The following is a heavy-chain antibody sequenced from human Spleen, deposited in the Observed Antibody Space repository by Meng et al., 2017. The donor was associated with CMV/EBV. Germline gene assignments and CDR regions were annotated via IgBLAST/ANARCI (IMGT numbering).Heavy chain of an antibody. V-gene: IGHV3-21*01. CDR2: ISSSSSYI. D-gene: IGHD1-7*01. CDR1: AFTVSSNY. Sequence: LSCAAAAFTVSSNYMTWVRQAPGKGLEWVSSISSSSSYIYYADSVKGRFTISRDNAKNSLYLQMNSLRAEDTAVYYCAIARELYYFDYWGQGTLVTVSS. CDR3: AIARELYYFDY. J-gene: IGHJ4*02.